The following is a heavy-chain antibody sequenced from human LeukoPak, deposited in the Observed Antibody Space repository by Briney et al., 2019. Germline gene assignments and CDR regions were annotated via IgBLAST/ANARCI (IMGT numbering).Heavy chain of an antibody. CDR3: ARGWQGIDTGEPLHFFDY. Sequence: SVKVSCKASGGTFSSYAINWVRQAPGQGFEWMGGIIPMFDTAHYAQKFMGRVTISADESTSTAYMELSSLRSEDTAVYFCARGWQGIDTGEPLHFFDYWGQGTLVTVSS. CDR1: GGTFSSYA. J-gene: IGHJ4*02. D-gene: IGHD5-18*01. V-gene: IGHV1-69*01. CDR2: IIPMFDTA.